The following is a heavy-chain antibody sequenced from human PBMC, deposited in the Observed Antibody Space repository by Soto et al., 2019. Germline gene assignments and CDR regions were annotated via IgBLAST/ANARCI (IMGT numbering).Heavy chain of an antibody. CDR1: GFTFSNAW. V-gene: IGHV3-15*07. D-gene: IGHD5-12*01. CDR3: TTDPALEMATISDWFDP. Sequence: GGSLRLSCAASGFTFSNAWMNWVRQAPGKGPEWVGRIKSKTDGGTTDYATPVKGRFTISRDDSKNTLYLQMNSLKTGDTAVYYCTTDPALEMATISDWFDPWGQGTLVTVSS. J-gene: IGHJ5*02. CDR2: IKSKTDGGTT.